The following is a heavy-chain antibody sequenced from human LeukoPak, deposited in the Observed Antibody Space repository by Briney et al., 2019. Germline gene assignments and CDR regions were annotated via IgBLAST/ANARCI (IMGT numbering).Heavy chain of an antibody. CDR1: GFTFSSYG. J-gene: IGHJ3*02. D-gene: IGHD3-10*01. Sequence: GGSLRLSCAVSGFTFSSYGMHWVRQAPGKGLAWVGFIRYDGSNKYYADSVKGRFTISRDNAKNSLYLQMNSLRAEDTAVYYCAREVTMVRGARPSGAFDIWGQGTMVTVSS. CDR2: IRYDGSNK. CDR3: AREVTMVRGARPSGAFDI. V-gene: IGHV3-30*02.